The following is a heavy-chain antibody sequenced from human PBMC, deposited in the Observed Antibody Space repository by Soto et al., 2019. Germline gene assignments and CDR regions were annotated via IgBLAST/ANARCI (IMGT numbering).Heavy chain of an antibody. D-gene: IGHD4-17*01. CDR3: ARAYGDFVFDF. J-gene: IGHJ4*02. CDR2: IYYSGST. CDR1: GGSISSYY. Sequence: QVQLQESGPGLVKPSETLSLTCPVSGGSISSYYWSWIRQPPGKGLEWIGYIYYSGSTNYNPSLKGRVTISVDTSKNPVSLELSSVTAADTAVYYCARAYGDFVFDFLGQGTLGPRSS. V-gene: IGHV4-59*01.